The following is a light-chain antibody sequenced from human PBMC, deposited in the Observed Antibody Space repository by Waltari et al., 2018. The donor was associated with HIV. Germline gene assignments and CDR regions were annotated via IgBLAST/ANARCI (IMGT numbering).Light chain of an antibody. V-gene: IGKV3-15*01. CDR2: GAS. CDR3: QQYNNWRTWT. CDR1: QSVSSN. J-gene: IGKJ1*01. Sequence: ELVMTQSPATLSVSPGARATLSCRASQSVSSNLAWYQQKPGQASRLLIYGASTRATGIPARFSGSGSGTEFTLTISSLQSEDFAVYYCQQYNNWRTWTFGQGTKVEIK.